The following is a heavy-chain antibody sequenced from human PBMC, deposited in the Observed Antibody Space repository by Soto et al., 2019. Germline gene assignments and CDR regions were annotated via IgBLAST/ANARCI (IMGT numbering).Heavy chain of an antibody. Sequence: QVQLQESGPGLVKPSETLSLTCTVSGGSISSYYWSWIRQPAGKGLEWIGRIYTSGSTNYNPSPKSRVTVAVDTSKNQCSLKLSSVTAADTAVYYCAREALLVYAAGGMDVWGQGTTVTVSS. CDR3: AREALLVYAAGGMDV. D-gene: IGHD2-8*01. J-gene: IGHJ6*02. V-gene: IGHV4-4*07. CDR2: IYTSGST. CDR1: GGSISSYY.